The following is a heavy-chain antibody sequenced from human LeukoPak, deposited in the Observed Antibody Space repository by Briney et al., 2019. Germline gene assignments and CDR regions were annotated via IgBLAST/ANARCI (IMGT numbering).Heavy chain of an antibody. CDR3: ARGRYDSSGYYSIFDY. V-gene: IGHV3-21*01. Sequence: GGSLRLSCAASGFTFSSYSMTWVRQAPGKGLEWVSSITRSSHYIYYADSVKGRFTISRDNAKNSLCLQMSSLRAEDTAVYYCARGRYDSSGYYSIFDYWGQGTLVTVSS. CDR1: GFTFSSYS. D-gene: IGHD3-22*01. J-gene: IGHJ4*02. CDR2: ITRSSHYI.